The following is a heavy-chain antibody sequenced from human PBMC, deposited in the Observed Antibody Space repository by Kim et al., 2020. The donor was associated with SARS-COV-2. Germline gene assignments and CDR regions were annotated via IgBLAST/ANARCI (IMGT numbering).Heavy chain of an antibody. CDR1: GGSFSGYY. J-gene: IGHJ1*01. V-gene: IGHV4-34*01. CDR2: INHSGST. D-gene: IGHD1-26*01. Sequence: SETLSLTCAVYGGSFSGYYWSWIRQPPGKGLEWIGEINHSGSTNYNPSLKSRVTISVDTSKNQFSLKLSSVTAADTAVYYCARGRRQSGSYPTTGFQHWGQGTLVTVSS. CDR3: ARGRRQSGSYPTTGFQH.